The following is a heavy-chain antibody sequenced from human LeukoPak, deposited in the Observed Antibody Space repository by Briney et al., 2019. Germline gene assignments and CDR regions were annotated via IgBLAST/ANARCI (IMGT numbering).Heavy chain of an antibody. J-gene: IGHJ4*02. V-gene: IGHV3-48*04. CDR2: ISGSTTTI. Sequence: GGSLSPSCAASGFPFSTYSINWVRQAPGKGLEWLSYISGSTTTIYYADSVKGRFTVSRDNAKNLVFLQMDSLRAEDTAVYYCATHGGITAQRGGIVDYWGQGALVTVSS. CDR3: ATHGGITAQRGGIVDY. D-gene: IGHD3-10*01. CDR1: GFPFSTYS.